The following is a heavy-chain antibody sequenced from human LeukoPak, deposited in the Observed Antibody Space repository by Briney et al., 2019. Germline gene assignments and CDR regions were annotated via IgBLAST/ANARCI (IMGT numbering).Heavy chain of an antibody. D-gene: IGHD6-19*01. J-gene: IGHJ4*02. CDR1: CGSISSYF. Sequence: SETLSLTCTVSCGSISSYFWSWIRQPAGKGLEWIGRINTSGSTNYNPPLKSRVTMSVDTSKNQFSLKLSSVTAADTAVYYCARGSGWSFDYWGQGTLVTVSS. CDR2: INTSGST. V-gene: IGHV4-4*07. CDR3: ARGSGWSFDY.